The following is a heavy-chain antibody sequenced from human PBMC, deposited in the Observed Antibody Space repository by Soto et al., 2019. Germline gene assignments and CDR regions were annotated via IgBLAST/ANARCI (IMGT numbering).Heavy chain of an antibody. D-gene: IGHD4-4*01. CDR1: GGTFSSYA. CDR3: ARGSSSNSYYYYYGMDV. J-gene: IGHJ6*02. CDR2: IIPIFGTA. Sequence: QVQLVQSGAEVKKPGSSVKVSCKASGGTFSSYAISWVRQAPGQGLEWMGGIIPIFGTANYAQKFQGRVTITAXESXSXAYMELSSLRSEDTAVYYCARGSSSNSYYYYYGMDVWGQGTTVTVSS. V-gene: IGHV1-69*12.